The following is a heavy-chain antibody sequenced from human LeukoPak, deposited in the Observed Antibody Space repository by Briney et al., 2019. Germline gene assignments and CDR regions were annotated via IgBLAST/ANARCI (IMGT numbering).Heavy chain of an antibody. J-gene: IGHJ4*02. V-gene: IGHV4-38-2*02. D-gene: IGHD3-22*01. Sequence: SETLSLTCAVSGYSIGSGYYWGWIRQPPGKGLEWIGSVYRRGSTYYTPPLKSRVTISLDTSKNQFSLKLSSVTVADTAVYYCARDCRNYYDSSGYYLFDYWGQGTLVTVSS. CDR1: GYSIGSGYY. CDR3: ARDCRNYYDSSGYYLFDY. CDR2: VYRRGST.